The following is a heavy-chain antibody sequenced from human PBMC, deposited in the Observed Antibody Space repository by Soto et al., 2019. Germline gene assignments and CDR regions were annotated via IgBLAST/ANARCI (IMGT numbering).Heavy chain of an antibody. D-gene: IGHD1-26*01. J-gene: IGHJ4*02. Sequence: PSETLSLTCTVSGGSISSSSYYWGWIRQPPGKGLEWIGSIYYSGSTYYNPSLKSRVTISVDTSKNQFSLKLSSVTAADTAVYYCARRGPPYSGSYAAFDYWGQGTLVTVSS. CDR3: ARRGPPYSGSYAAFDY. CDR2: IYYSGST. CDR1: GGSISSSSYY. V-gene: IGHV4-39*01.